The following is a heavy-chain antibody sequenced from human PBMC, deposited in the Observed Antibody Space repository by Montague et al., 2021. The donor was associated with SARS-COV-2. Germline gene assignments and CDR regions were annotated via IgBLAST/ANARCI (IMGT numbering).Heavy chain of an antibody. CDR3: ARVGRQQLVRLSGMDV. CDR1: GFTFSSYA. CDR2: IYYSVST. Sequence: LRLSCAASGFTFSSYAMSWIRQPPGKGLEWIGSIYYSVSTYYNXSLXSRVTISVDTSKNQFSLKLSPVTAADTAVYYCARVGRQQLVRLSGMDVWGQGTTVTVSS. V-gene: IGHV4-38-2*01. D-gene: IGHD6-13*01. J-gene: IGHJ6*02.